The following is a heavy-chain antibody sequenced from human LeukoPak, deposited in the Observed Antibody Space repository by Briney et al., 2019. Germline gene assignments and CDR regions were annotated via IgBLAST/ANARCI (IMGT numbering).Heavy chain of an antibody. V-gene: IGHV3-30*02. J-gene: IGHJ4*02. CDR1: GFTFSSYG. D-gene: IGHD3-10*01. Sequence: PAGGSLRLSCAASGFTFSSYGMHWVRQAPGKGLEWVAFILYDGSNKYYADSVKGRFTISRDNSKNTLYLQMNSLRAEDTAVYYCAKVPSGVRGVTCYWGQGTLVTVSS. CDR3: AKVPSGVRGVTCY. CDR2: ILYDGSNK.